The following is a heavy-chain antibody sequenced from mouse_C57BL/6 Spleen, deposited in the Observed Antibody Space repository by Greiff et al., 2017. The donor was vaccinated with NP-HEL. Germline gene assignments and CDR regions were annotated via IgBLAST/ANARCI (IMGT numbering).Heavy chain of an antibody. V-gene: IGHV5-16*01. J-gene: IGHJ2*01. D-gene: IGHD1-1*02. CDR2: INYDGSST. Sequence: EVQRVESEGGLVQPGSSMKLSCTASGFTFSDYYMAWVRQVPEKGLEWVANINYDGSSTYYLDSLKSRFIISRDNAKNILYLQMSSLKSEDTATYYCARDTMGPLDYWGQGTTLTVSS. CDR1: GFTFSDYY. CDR3: ARDTMGPLDY.